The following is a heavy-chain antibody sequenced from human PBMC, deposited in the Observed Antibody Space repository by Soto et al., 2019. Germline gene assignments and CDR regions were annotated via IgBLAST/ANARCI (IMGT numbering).Heavy chain of an antibody. CDR3: ARDPTIAVAGRSDAVDN. Sequence: ASVKVSCKASGYTFTSYGISWVRQAPGQGLEWMGWISAYNGNTNYAQKLQGRVTMTTDTSTSTAYMELRSLRSDDTAVYYCARDPTIAVAGRSDAVDNWGQWTMVTVSS. V-gene: IGHV1-18*01. CDR2: ISAYNGNT. D-gene: IGHD6-19*01. J-gene: IGHJ3*02. CDR1: GYTFTSYG.